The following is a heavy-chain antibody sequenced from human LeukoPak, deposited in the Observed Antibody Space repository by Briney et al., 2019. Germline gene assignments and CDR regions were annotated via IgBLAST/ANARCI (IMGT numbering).Heavy chain of an antibody. CDR2: IYYSGST. D-gene: IGHD3-22*01. J-gene: IGHJ3*02. Sequence: SEALSLTCTVSGGSISSGGYYWSWIRQHPGKGLEWIGYIYYSGSTYYNPSLKSRVTISVDTSKNQFSLKLSSVTAADTAVYYCARSMIVARAAFDIWGQGTMVTVSS. V-gene: IGHV4-31*03. CDR1: GGSISSGGYY. CDR3: ARSMIVARAAFDI.